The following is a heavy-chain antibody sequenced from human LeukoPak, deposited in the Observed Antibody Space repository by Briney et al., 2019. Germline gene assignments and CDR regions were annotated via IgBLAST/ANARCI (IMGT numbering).Heavy chain of an antibody. CDR2: ISAGGGST. D-gene: IGHD6-6*01. Sequence: GGSLRLSCAASGFTFSSYAMSWVRQAPGKGLEWVSGISAGGGSTYYADSVKGRFTISRDNSKNTLYLQMNSLRAEDTAVYYCASAETHSSSFDYWGQGTLVTVSS. V-gene: IGHV3-23*01. CDR1: GFTFSSYA. CDR3: ASAETHSSSFDY. J-gene: IGHJ4*02.